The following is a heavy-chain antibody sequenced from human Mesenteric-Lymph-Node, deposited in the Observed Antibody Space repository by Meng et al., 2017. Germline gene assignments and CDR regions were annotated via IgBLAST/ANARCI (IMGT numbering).Heavy chain of an antibody. J-gene: IGHJ4*02. Sequence: GGSLRLSCAASGFTFSSYAMSWVRQAPGKGLEWVSYIVRSGSSIYYADSVKGRFTISRDNAKNLVYLHLNSLRAEDTAVYFCARDGPFGDSWYSFDYWSQGTLVTVSS. V-gene: IGHV3-48*04. CDR3: ARDGPFGDSWYSFDY. D-gene: IGHD6-13*01. CDR2: IVRSGSSI. CDR1: GFTFSSYA.